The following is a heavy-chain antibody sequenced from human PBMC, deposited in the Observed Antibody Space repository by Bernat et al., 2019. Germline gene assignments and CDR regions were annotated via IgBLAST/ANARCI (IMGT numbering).Heavy chain of an antibody. J-gene: IGHJ5*02. V-gene: IGHV4-34*01. CDR1: GGSFSGYY. D-gene: IGHD6-13*01. CDR3: ARHCLRYSSSWYSPPWFDP. Sequence: QVQLQQWGAGLLKPSETLSLTCAVYGGSFSGYYWSWIRQPPGKGLEWIGEINHSGSTNYNPSLKSRVTISVDTSKNQFSLKLSSVTAADTAVYYCARHCLRYSSSWYSPPWFDPWGQGTLVTVSS. CDR2: INHSGST.